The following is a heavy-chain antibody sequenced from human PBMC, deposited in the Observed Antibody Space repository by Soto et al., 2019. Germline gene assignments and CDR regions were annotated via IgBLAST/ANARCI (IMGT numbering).Heavy chain of an antibody. Sequence: QVPLQESGPGLVKPSGTLSLTCTVSGGSISGYYWTWIRQPAGKGLEYIGRIYSSGSTNFSPSLKSRVAMSVDTSQNQFSLKLTSMTAADTAIYYCARVQHSGGSYRWFDPWGQGTLVTVSS. CDR3: ARVQHSGGSYRWFDP. CDR1: GGSISGYY. D-gene: IGHD2-15*01. J-gene: IGHJ5*02. V-gene: IGHV4-4*07. CDR2: IYSSGST.